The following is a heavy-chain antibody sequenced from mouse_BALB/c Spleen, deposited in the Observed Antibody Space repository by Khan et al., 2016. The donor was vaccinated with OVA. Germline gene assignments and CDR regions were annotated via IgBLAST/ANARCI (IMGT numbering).Heavy chain of an antibody. D-gene: IGHD3-3*01. CDR3: ARRFRTAYPLYYYPLDY. Sequence: QIQLVQSGPELKKPGETVKISCKASGYTFTNYGLNWVRQAPGKVLKWMGWINTNTGEPTYAEEFKGHFAFSLETYANTALLQINTLKNEDTATYSRARRFRTAYPLYYYPLDYWGQGTSVTVSS. V-gene: IGHV9-3*02. CDR2: INTNTGEP. CDR1: GYTFTNYG. J-gene: IGHJ4*01.